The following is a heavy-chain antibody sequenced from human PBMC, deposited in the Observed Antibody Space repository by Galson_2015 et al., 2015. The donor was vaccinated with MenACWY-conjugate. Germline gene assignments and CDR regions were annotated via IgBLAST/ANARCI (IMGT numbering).Heavy chain of an antibody. Sequence: SLRLSCAASGFTFSIYSMSWVRQAPGKGLEWVSLIYGGGSTRYADSVKGRFTISRDNSKNTLYLQMNNLSAEDTAVYYCAGYNPSGPLDYWGQGTLVTVSS. CDR1: GFTFSIYS. D-gene: IGHD1-14*01. V-gene: IGHV3-53*01. J-gene: IGHJ4*02. CDR2: IYGGGST. CDR3: AGYNPSGPLDY.